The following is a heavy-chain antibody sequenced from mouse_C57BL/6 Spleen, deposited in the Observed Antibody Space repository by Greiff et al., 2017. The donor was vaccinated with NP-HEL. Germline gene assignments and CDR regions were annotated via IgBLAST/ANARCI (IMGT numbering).Heavy chain of an antibody. Sequence: LVESGAELVRPGASVTLSCKASGYTFTDYEMHWVKQTPVHGLEWIGAIDPETGGTAYNQKFKGKAILTADKSSSTAYMELRSLTSEDSAVYYCTSYYYGSSWGQGTTLTVSS. CDR2: IDPETGGT. J-gene: IGHJ2*01. CDR3: TSYYYGSS. V-gene: IGHV1-15*01. CDR1: GYTFTDYE. D-gene: IGHD1-1*01.